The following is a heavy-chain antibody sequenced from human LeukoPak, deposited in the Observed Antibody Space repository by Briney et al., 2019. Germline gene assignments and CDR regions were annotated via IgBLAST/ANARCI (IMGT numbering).Heavy chain of an antibody. CDR3: ARHANGYDNSYFDY. D-gene: IGHD5-12*01. V-gene: IGHV5-51*01. CDR2: IYPGDSDT. J-gene: IGHJ4*02. Sequence: GESLRISCKGSGYRFTSYWIGWVRQMPGKGLEWMGNIYPGDSDTRYSPSFQGQVTISADKSISTAYLQWSSLKASDTAMYYCARHANGYDNSYFDYWGQGTLVTVSS. CDR1: GYRFTSYW.